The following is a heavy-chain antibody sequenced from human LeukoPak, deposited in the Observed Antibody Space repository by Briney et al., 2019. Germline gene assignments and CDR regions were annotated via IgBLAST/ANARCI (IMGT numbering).Heavy chain of an antibody. CDR1: GFTFSSYG. D-gene: IGHD1-14*01. V-gene: IGHV3-30*02. CDR2: IRYDVSNK. J-gene: IGHJ4*02. CDR3: AKDDRDTTSGPFDS. Sequence: GGSLRLSCAASGFTFSSYGMHWVRQAPGKGLEWVAFIRYDVSNKYYADSVKGRFTISRNNSKNSLYLQMNSLRAEDTALYHCAKDDRDTTSGPFDSWGEGTLVTASS.